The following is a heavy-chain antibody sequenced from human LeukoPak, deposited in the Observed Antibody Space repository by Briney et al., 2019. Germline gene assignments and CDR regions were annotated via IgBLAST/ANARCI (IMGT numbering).Heavy chain of an antibody. J-gene: IGHJ6*02. CDR2: IYHSGST. V-gene: IGHV4-30-2*01. CDR3: ARRKEYCGGDCYRYYYGMDV. Sequence: SETLSLTCAVSGGSISSGGYSWSWIRQPPGKGLEWIGYIYHSGSTYFNPSLKSRVTISVDRSKNQFSLKLSSVTAADTAVYYCARRKEYCGGDCYRYYYGMDVWGQGTTVTVSS. D-gene: IGHD2-21*02. CDR1: GGSISSGGYS.